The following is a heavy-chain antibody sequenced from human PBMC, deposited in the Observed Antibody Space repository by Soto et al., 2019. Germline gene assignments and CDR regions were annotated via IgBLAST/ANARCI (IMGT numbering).Heavy chain of an antibody. V-gene: IGHV4-31*03. D-gene: IGHD3-22*01. CDR2: IDYSGST. CDR3: ARHSLDYFHTSGYSPNPPAAFDI. Sequence: TVWNECITRCGSYCYKKRQHPGKGLEWIGYIDYSGSTYYNPSLKSRVTISVDTSKNQFSLKLSPATAADTAAYYCARHSLDYFHTSGYSPNPPAAFDISAPGTILTVSS. CDR1: NECITRCGSY. J-gene: IGHJ3*02.